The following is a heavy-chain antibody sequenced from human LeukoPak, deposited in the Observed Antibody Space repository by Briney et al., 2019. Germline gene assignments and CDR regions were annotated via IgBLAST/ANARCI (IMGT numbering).Heavy chain of an antibody. D-gene: IGHD3-10*01. J-gene: IGHJ4*02. CDR1: GDSISSGTYY. CDR2: IHTSGST. Sequence: SETLSLTCTVSGDSISSGTYYWSWLRQPAGKGLEWIGRIHTSGSTNYNPSLKSRVTISLDTSKNQFSLKVTSVTAADTAVYCCARGPASTELWLDYFDYWGQGTLVTVSS. V-gene: IGHV4-61*02. CDR3: ARGPASTELWLDYFDY.